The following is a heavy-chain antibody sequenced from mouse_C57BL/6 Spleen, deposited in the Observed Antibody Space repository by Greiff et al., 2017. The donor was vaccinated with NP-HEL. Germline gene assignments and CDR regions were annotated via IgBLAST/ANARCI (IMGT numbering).Heavy chain of an antibody. CDR2: IYPRSGNT. Sequence: VQLQESGAELARPGASVKLSCKASGYTFTSYGISWVKQRTGQGLEWIGEIYPRSGNTYYNEKFKGKATLTADKSSSTAYMELRSLTSEDSAVYFCARVLDGYAMDYWGQGTSVTVSS. CDR3: ARVLDGYAMDY. CDR1: GYTFTSYG. V-gene: IGHV1-81*01. J-gene: IGHJ4*01.